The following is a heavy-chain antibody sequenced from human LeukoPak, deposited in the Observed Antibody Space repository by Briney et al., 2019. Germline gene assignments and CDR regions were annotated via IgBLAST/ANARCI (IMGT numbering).Heavy chain of an antibody. V-gene: IGHV3-30*02. D-gene: IGHD3-3*01. CDR2: IRYDGSNK. CDR1: GFHLSGSG. J-gene: IGHJ4*02. Sequence: GGSLRLSCAASGFHLSGSGMHWVRQPPGKGLEWVTFIRYDGSNKYYTDSVKGRFTISRDNSKNTLYLQMDSLRAEDTAVYYCARDYDFWSGYYSPTRGYFGYWGQGTLVTVSS. CDR3: ARDYDFWSGYYSPTRGYFGY.